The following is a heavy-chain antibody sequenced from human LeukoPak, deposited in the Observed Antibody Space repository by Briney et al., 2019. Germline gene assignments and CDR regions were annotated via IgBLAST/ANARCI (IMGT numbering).Heavy chain of an antibody. CDR3: AREYSSSSGRAFDI. V-gene: IGHV3-23*01. Sequence: GGSLRLSCAASGFTFGSSAMSWVRQVPGKGLEWVSGISASGGSTYYADSVRGRFTISRDNSKSSLYLQMNSLRAEDTALYYCAREYSSSSGRAFDIWGQGTMVTVSS. D-gene: IGHD6-6*01. CDR2: ISASGGST. J-gene: IGHJ3*02. CDR1: GFTFGSSA.